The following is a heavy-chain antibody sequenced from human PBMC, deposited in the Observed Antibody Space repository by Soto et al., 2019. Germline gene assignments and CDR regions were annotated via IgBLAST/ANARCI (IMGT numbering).Heavy chain of an antibody. CDR3: AKSRRYITIFGVVNHDAFDI. J-gene: IGHJ3*02. V-gene: IGHV3-30*18. CDR1: GFTFSSYG. CDR2: ISYDGSNK. Sequence: GGSLRLSCSASGFTFSSYGMHWVRQAPGKGLEWVAVISYDGSNKYYADSVKGRFTISRDNSKNTLYPQMNSLRAEDTAVYYCAKSRRYITIFGVVNHDAFDIWGQGTMVTVSS. D-gene: IGHD3-3*01.